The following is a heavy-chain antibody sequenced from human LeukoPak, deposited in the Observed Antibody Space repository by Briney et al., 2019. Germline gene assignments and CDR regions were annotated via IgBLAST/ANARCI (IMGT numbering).Heavy chain of an antibody. D-gene: IGHD2-2*01. CDR2: ISSSGGST. J-gene: IGHJ3*02. V-gene: IGHV3-23*01. CDR1: GFTFSNYA. Sequence: GGSLRLSCAASGFTFSNYAMSWVRQAPGKGLEWVSGISSSGGSTYYADSVKGRFTISRDNSKNMLYLQMNSLRTEDTAVYYCAKAGEVVVVPAAMGDAFDIWGQGTMVTVSS. CDR3: AKAGEVVVVPAAMGDAFDI.